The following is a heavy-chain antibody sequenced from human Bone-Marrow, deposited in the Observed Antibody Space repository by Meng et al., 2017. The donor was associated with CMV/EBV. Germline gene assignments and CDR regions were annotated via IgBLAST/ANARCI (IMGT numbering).Heavy chain of an antibody. J-gene: IGHJ4*02. D-gene: IGHD1-26*01. CDR1: GYTFTSYG. Sequence: ASVKVSCKASGYTFTSYGIGWVRQAPGQGLEWMGWISAYNGNTNYAQKLQGRVTMTTDTSTSTAYMELRSLRSDDTAVYYLARDLKVELLRAEPQLDYWGQGTLVTVSS. CDR3: ARDLKVELLRAEPQLDY. CDR2: ISAYNGNT. V-gene: IGHV1-18*01.